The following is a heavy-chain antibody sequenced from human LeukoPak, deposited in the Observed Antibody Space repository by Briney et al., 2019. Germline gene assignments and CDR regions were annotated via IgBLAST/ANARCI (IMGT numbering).Heavy chain of an antibody. Sequence: TPSETLSLTCAVYGGSFSGYYWSWIRQPPGKGLEWIGEINHSGSTNYNPSLKSRVTISVDTSKNQFSLKLSSVSAADTAVYYCARRMGQLFRVPGPGYFGYWGQGTLVTVSS. V-gene: IGHV4-34*01. CDR1: GGSFSGYY. D-gene: IGHD3-10*02. CDR3: ARRMGQLFRVPGPGYFGY. CDR2: INHSGST. J-gene: IGHJ4*02.